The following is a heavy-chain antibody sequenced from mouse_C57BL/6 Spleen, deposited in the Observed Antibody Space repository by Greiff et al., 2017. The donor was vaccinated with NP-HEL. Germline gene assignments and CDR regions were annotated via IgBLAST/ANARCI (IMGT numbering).Heavy chain of an antibody. D-gene: IGHD1-1*01. CDR2: IYPGSGST. Sequence: VQLQQPGAELVKPGASVKMSCKASGYTFTSYWITWVKQRPGQGLEWIGDIYPGSGSTNYNEKFKSKATLTVDTSSSTAYMQLSSRTSEDSAVYYCAVRGYGSIWYFDVWGTGTTVTVSS. J-gene: IGHJ1*03. CDR3: AVRGYGSIWYFDV. CDR1: GYTFTSYW. V-gene: IGHV1-55*01.